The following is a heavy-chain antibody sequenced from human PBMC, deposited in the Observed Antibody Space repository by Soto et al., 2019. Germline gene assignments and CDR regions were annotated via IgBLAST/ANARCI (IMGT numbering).Heavy chain of an antibody. J-gene: IGHJ4*02. V-gene: IGHV1-3*01. CDR3: ARTPKYSGSYYFDY. CDR2: INAGNGNT. D-gene: IGHD1-26*01. CDR1: GYTFTSYA. Sequence: RASVKVSCKASGYTFTSYAMHWVRQAPGQRLEWMGWINAGNGNTKYSQKFQGRVTITRDTSASTAYMELSSLRSEDTAVYYCARTPKYSGSYYFDYWGQGTLVTVSS.